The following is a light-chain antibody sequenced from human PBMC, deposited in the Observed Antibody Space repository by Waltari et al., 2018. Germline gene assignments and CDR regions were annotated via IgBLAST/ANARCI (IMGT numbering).Light chain of an antibody. Sequence: QFVLTQSPSASASLGASVKLTCTLSRGHTNYAIAWHQQQPKKGPRFSMKLNSDGSHTKGDGIPDRFSGSSSGAERFLTSSSLQSEDEGDYYCQTWDTDIHVVFGGGTKL. CDR1: RGHTNYA. CDR2: LNSDGSH. V-gene: IGLV4-69*01. J-gene: IGLJ2*01. CDR3: QTWDTDIHVV.